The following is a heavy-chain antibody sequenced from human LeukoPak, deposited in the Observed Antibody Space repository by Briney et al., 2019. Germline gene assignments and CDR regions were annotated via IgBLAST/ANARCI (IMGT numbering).Heavy chain of an antibody. J-gene: IGHJ3*02. D-gene: IGHD3-16*01. CDR3: ANGYTSTYYNALDI. V-gene: IGHV3-74*01. Sequence: PGGSLRLSCAASGFTFSSYWMHWVRQAPGKGLVWVSRINSDGCGTTYADSVKSRFTISRDNAKNTLYLQMSSLRVEDTAVYYCANGYTSTYYNALDIRGQGTMVTVSS. CDR2: INSDGCGT. CDR1: GFTFSSYW.